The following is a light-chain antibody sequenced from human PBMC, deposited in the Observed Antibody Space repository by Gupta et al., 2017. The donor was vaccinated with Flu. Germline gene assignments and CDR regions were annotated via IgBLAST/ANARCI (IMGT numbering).Light chain of an antibody. J-gene: IGLJ2*01. CDR1: GSDVGYYNY. CDR2: DVS. V-gene: IGLV2-14*03. Sequence: CSRYGSDVGYYNYVSWYQQHPGKAPKLMIYDVSNRPSGVSNRFSGPKSGNTASLTISGLQAEDEADYYCSSYTSSSTVVFGGGTKLTVL. CDR3: SSYTSSSTVV.